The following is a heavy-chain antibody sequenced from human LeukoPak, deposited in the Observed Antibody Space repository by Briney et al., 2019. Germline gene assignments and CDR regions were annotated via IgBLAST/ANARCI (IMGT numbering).Heavy chain of an antibody. Sequence: ASVKVSCKASGYTFTSYGISWVRQAPGQGLEWMGWISAYNGNTNYAQKLQGRVTMTTDTSTSTAYMELESLRSDDTAVYYCARVGLDTAMVTGYWFDPWGQGTLVTVSS. CDR1: GYTFTSYG. D-gene: IGHD5-18*01. CDR3: ARVGLDTAMVTGYWFDP. J-gene: IGHJ5*02. V-gene: IGHV1-18*01. CDR2: ISAYNGNT.